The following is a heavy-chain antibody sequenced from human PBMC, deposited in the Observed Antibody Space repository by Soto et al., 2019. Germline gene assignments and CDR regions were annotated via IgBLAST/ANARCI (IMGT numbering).Heavy chain of an antibody. V-gene: IGHV6-1*01. Sequence: SPTLSLTCAISGDSVSSNSAVWNWIRQSPSRGLEWLGRTYYRSKWFNDYAVAVKSRITISPDTSKNQFSLQLDSVTPEDTAVYYCARGGLIAARPIDFWGQGTLVTVSS. D-gene: IGHD6-6*01. CDR2: TYYRSKWFN. J-gene: IGHJ4*02. CDR3: ARGGLIAARPIDF. CDR1: GDSVSSNSAV.